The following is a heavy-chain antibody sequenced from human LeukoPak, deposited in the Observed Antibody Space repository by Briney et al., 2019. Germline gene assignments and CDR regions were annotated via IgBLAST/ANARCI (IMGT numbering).Heavy chain of an antibody. CDR2: ISSSSSNI. D-gene: IGHD7-27*01. CDR1: GFTFSSYS. J-gene: IGHJ4*02. V-gene: IGHV3-21*01. CDR3: ARDPPGAHFDY. Sequence: GGSLRLSCTASGFTFSSYSMNWVRQAPGKGLEWVSYISSSSSNIFYADSFKGRFTISRDNAQNSLYLQMNSLRVEDTAVYYCARDPPGAHFDYWGQGTLVTVSS.